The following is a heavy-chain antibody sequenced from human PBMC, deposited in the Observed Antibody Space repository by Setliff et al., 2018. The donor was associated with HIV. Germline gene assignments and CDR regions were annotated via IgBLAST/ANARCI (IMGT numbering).Heavy chain of an antibody. V-gene: IGHV4-4*07. CDR1: DYSISSDYY. J-gene: IGHJ4*01. Sequence: KTSETLSLTCAVSDYSISSDYYWNWIRQPAGKGLEWIGRIYSSGSTNHNPSLKSRVTMSIDTSKNQVSLRLTSVTAADTAIYYCARESDYYHFDYWGHGTLVTVSS. CDR3: ARESDYYHFDY. CDR2: IYSSGST. D-gene: IGHD3-9*01.